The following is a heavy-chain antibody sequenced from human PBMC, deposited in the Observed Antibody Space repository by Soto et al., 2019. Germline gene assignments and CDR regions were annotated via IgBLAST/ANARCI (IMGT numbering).Heavy chain of an antibody. CDR1: GFTFISYE. CDR3: AREGLITFGGVIAPGDRYYGMDV. Sequence: PGGSLRLSCGASGFTFISYEMNWGRQAPGKGLEWVSYISSSGSTIYYADSVKGRFTISRDNAKNSLYLQMNSLRAEDTAVYYCAREGLITFGGVIAPGDRYYGMDVWGQGTTVTVSS. CDR2: ISSSGSTI. J-gene: IGHJ6*02. D-gene: IGHD3-16*02. V-gene: IGHV3-48*03.